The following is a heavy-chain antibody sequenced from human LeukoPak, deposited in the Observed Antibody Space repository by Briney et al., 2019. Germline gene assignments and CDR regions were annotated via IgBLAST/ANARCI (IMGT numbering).Heavy chain of an antibody. V-gene: IGHV3-33*06. CDR2: IWYDGSNK. Sequence: GGSLRLSCAASGFSFSSYGMHWVRQAPGKGLEWVAVIWYDGSNKYYADSVKGRFTISRDNSKNTLYLQMNSLRAEDTAVYYCAKGISSGSYFSSSDFWGQGTLVTVSS. CDR3: AKGISSGSYFSSSDF. CDR1: GFSFSSYG. D-gene: IGHD1-26*01. J-gene: IGHJ4*02.